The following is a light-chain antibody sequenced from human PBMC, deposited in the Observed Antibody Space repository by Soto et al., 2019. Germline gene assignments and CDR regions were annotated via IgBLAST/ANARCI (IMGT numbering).Light chain of an antibody. CDR3: LLFYRGTSV. V-gene: IGLV7-46*01. Sequence: QAVVTQEPSLTVSPGGTVTLTCGSSTGAVTSGHYPYWFQQKPGQAPRTLIYDTNNKLSWTPARFSGSLLEGKAALTLSGAQPEDEAEYYCLLFYRGTSVFGGGTKLTVL. CDR1: TGAVTSGHY. J-gene: IGLJ3*02. CDR2: DTN.